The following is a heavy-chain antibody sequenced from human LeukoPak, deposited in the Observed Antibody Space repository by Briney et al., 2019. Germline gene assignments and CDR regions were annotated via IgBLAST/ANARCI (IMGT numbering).Heavy chain of an antibody. CDR2: ISGSGDSI. D-gene: IGHD6-19*01. CDR3: ARDDAVAGGYLDY. V-gene: IGHV3-23*01. CDR1: GFTFSNYA. J-gene: IGHJ4*02. Sequence: GGSLRLSCAASGFTFSNYAITWVRQAPGKGLEWLSPISGSGDSIYYADSVKGRFTNSRDNSKNTLYLQMSSLRTEDTAVYYCARDDAVAGGYLDYWGQGTLVTVSS.